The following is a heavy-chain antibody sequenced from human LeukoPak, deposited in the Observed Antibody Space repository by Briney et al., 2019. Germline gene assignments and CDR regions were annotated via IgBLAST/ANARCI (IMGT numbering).Heavy chain of an antibody. D-gene: IGHD7-27*01. Sequence: PGGSLRLSCAASGFTFNSYGMHWVRQAPGRGLEWVAFIRYDESTQYYADSVKGRFTISRDNSKKTLYLQMNSLRVEDTAVYSCAKDTPNLHNKFDWGYMDAWGKGTTVTVSS. CDR2: IRYDESTQ. CDR1: GFTFNSYG. V-gene: IGHV3-30*02. CDR3: AKDTPNLHNKFDWGYMDA. J-gene: IGHJ6*03.